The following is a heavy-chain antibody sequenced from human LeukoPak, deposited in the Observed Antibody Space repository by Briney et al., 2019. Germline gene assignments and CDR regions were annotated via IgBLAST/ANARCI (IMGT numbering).Heavy chain of an antibody. CDR1: GGTFNSYT. D-gene: IGHD3-22*01. J-gene: IGHJ1*01. CDR2: IIPILGIA. V-gene: IGHV1-69*04. CDR3: ARDYYDSSGYLLGG. Sequence: AASVKVSCKASGGTFNSYTISWVRQAPGQGLEWMGRIIPILGIANYAQKFQGRVTITADKSTSTAYMELSSLRSEDTAVYYCARDYYDSSGYLLGGWGQGTLVTVSS.